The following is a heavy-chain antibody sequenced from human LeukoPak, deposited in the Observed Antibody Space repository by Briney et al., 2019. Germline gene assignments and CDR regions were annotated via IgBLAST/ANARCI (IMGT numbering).Heavy chain of an antibody. CDR2: ITSSSSYI. Sequence: GGSLRLSCAASGLTFSSYSMNWVRQAPGKGLEWVSSITSSSSYINYADSVKGRFTISRDNAKNSLYLQMNSLRAEDTAVYYCARVGRTQVVAATTYWVQGTLVTVSS. CDR3: ARVGRTQVVAATTY. J-gene: IGHJ4*02. D-gene: IGHD2-15*01. CDR1: GLTFSSYS. V-gene: IGHV3-21*01.